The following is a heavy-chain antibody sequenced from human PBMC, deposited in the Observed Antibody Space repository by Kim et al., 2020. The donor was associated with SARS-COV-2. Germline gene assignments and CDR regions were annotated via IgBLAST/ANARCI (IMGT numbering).Heavy chain of an antibody. CDR2: INHSGST. CDR1: GGSFSGYY. V-gene: IGHV4-34*01. D-gene: IGHD6-13*01. Sequence: SETLSLTCAVYGGSFSGYYWSWIRQPPGKGLEWIGEINHSGSTNYNPSLKSRVTISVDTSKNQFSLKLSSVTAADTAVYYCARTPSRTRGRGGAIAAADGWGQGTLVTVSS. CDR3: ARTPSRTRGRGGAIAAADG. J-gene: IGHJ4*02.